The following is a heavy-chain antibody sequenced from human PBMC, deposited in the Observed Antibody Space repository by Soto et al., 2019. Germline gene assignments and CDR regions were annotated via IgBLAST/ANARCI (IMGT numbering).Heavy chain of an antibody. Sequence: EVQLVESGGGLVKPGGSLRLSCTASGFTFTNAWMSWVRQAPGKGLEWVGRIKSETDGATTDYAAPVKGRFTISRADSTNTLYLHMNSLKTEDTAVYYCTRMILQWFGESDWGQGTLVTVSS. CDR2: IKSETDGATT. CDR3: TRMILQWFGESD. D-gene: IGHD3-10*01. CDR1: GFTFTNAW. V-gene: IGHV3-15*01. J-gene: IGHJ4*02.